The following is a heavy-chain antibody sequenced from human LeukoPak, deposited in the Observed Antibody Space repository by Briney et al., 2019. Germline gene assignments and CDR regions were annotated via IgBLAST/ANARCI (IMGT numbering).Heavy chain of an antibody. V-gene: IGHV1-18*01. D-gene: IGHD6-6*01. CDR1: GYSLTTYG. J-gene: IGHJ3*02. CDR3: ARLIEYGTSSRVFDI. CDR2: ITTYNGNT. Sequence: ASVKVSCKASGYSLTTYGITWVRQAPGQGLEWMGWITTYNGNTNYARKLQGRVTMTTDTSTNTAYMELGSLRPDDTAVYYCARLIEYGTSSRVFDIWGQGTMVTVSS.